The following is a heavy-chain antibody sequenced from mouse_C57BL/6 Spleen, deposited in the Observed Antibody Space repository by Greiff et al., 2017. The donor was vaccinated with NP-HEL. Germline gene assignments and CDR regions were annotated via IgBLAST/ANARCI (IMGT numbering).Heavy chain of an antibody. CDR3: ARFWERKNFDY. V-gene: IGHV1-81*01. CDR1: GYTFTSYG. CDR2: IYPRSGNT. Sequence: QVQLQQSGAELARPGASVKLSCKASGYTFTSYGISWVKQRTGQGLEWIGEIYPRSGNTYYNEKFKGKATLTADKSSSTAYMELRSLTSEDSAVYFCARFWERKNFDYWGQGTTLTVSS. D-gene: IGHD4-1*01. J-gene: IGHJ2*01.